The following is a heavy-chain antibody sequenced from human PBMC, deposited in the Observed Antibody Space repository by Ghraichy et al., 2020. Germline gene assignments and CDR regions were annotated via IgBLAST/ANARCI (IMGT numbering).Heavy chain of an antibody. CDR2: IYWNDDK. Sequence: SGPTLVKPTQTLTLTCTFSGFSLSTSGVGVGWIRQPPGKALEWLALIYWNDDKRYSPSLKSRLTITKDTSKNQVVLTMTNMDPVDTATYYCAHTTGGVGATTPTYYFDYWGQGTLVTVSS. J-gene: IGHJ4*02. CDR3: AHTTGGVGATTPTYYFDY. D-gene: IGHD1-26*01. CDR1: GFSLSTSGVG. V-gene: IGHV2-5*01.